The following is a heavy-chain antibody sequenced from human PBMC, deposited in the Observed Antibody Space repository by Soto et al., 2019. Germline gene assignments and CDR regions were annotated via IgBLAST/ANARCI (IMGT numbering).Heavy chain of an antibody. CDR2: INHSGST. CDR1: GGSFSGYY. J-gene: IGHJ5*02. CDR3: ARDGGRYCSGGSCYPTTPNNWFDP. V-gene: IGHV4-34*01. D-gene: IGHD2-15*01. Sequence: SETLSLTCAVYGGSFSGYYWSWIRQPPGKGLEWIGEINHSGSTNYNPSLKSRVTISVDTSKNQFSLKLSSVTAADTAVYYCARDGGRYCSGGSCYPTTPNNWFDPWGQGTLVTVSS.